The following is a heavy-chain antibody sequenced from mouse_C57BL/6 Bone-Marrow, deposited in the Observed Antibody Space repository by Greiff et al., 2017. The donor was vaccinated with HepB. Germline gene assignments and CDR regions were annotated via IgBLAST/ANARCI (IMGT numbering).Heavy chain of an antibody. D-gene: IGHD2-4*01. Sequence: QVQLQQPGAELVRPGTSVKLSCKASGYTFTSYWMHWVKQRPGQGLEWIGVIDPSDSYTNYNQKFKGKATLTVDTSSSTAYMQLSSLTSEDSAVYYCARDYDYAMDYWGQGTSVTASS. CDR1: GYTFTSYW. J-gene: IGHJ4*01. V-gene: IGHV1-59*01. CDR2: IDPSDSYT. CDR3: ARDYDYAMDY.